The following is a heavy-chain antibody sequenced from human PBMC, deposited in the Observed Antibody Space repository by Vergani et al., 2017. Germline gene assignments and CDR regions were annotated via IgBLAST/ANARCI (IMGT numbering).Heavy chain of an antibody. CDR2: ISTFYGNT. Sequence: QVQLVQSGAEVKKPGASVKVSCKASGYTFTNFGISWVRQAPGQGLEWMGWISTFYGNTNYAQQLQGRVTMTTDASTSTAYMELRSLRSDDTAVYYCAREWELRPGDYWGQGTLVTVSS. J-gene: IGHJ4*02. V-gene: IGHV1-18*01. D-gene: IGHD1-26*01. CDR3: AREWELRPGDY. CDR1: GYTFTNFG.